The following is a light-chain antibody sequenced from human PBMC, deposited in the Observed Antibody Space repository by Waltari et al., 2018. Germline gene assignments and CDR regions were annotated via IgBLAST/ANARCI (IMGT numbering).Light chain of an antibody. V-gene: IGLV1-51*01. CDR1: TSNLGGRY. CDR3: STWDNSLKTWI. J-gene: IGLJ2*01. Sequence: QSVLTQPPSVSAAPGQRVTICCTGSTSNLGGRYLSWYQQVPGTAPKIVMYDDTKRPSGIAARFSGSKSRTSVSLAITGLQTGDEAVYDCSTWDNSLKTWIFGGGTRLTVL. CDR2: DDT.